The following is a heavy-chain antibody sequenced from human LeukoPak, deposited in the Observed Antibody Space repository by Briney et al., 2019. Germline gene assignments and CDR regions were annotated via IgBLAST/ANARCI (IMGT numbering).Heavy chain of an antibody. J-gene: IGHJ4*02. D-gene: IGHD2-15*01. CDR1: GFTFSSYA. CDR3: TNNRGYCSGGTCYSEY. CDR2: ISDSGGST. V-gene: IGHV3-23*01. Sequence: GGSLRLSCAASGFTFSSYAMSWVRQAPGKGLERVSSISDSGGSTYYTDSVKGRFTITRDNSKSALHLQMNSLKAEDTAVYYCTNNRGYCSGGTCYSEYWGQGTLVTVSS.